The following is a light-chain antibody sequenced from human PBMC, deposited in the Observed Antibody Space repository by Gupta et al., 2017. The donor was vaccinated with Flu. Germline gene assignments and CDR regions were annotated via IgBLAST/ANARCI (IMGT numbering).Light chain of an antibody. J-gene: IGKJ2*01. CDR1: QTINRSY. Sequence: EIVLTQSPGTLSLSPGERAYLSCRASQTINRSYLAWYQQKPGQAPRLLIYGAYTRATGIPDRISGSGSGTGFTLTISGLEPEDFAVYYCQQYHSPVVYTFGQGTKLEIK. CDR2: GAY. V-gene: IGKV3-20*01. CDR3: QQYHSPVVYT.